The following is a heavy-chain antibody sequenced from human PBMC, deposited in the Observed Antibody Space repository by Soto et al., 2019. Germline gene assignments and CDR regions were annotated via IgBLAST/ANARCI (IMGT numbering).Heavy chain of an antibody. CDR2: FTPDGGSS. D-gene: IGHD3-16*01. V-gene: IGHV1-46*01. CDR1: GYTFTSYL. CDR3: AREMGGTFYFDY. J-gene: IGHJ4*02. Sequence: ASVKVSCKSSGYTFTSYLIHWVRQAPGQGLEYMGFFTPDGGSSRYAQKFQDRVTMTSDTSTSTVFLELTSPTSEDTAVYYCAREMGGTFYFDYWGQGTQVTVSS.